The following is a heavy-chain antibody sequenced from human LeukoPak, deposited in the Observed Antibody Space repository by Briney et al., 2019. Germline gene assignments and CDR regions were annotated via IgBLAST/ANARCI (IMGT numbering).Heavy chain of an antibody. V-gene: IGHV3-53*01. CDR3: ARNLRDYIWGSYFESHDY. CDR2: IDSGGNT. J-gene: IGHJ4*02. D-gene: IGHD3-16*01. Sequence: EPGGSLRLSCAASGFTFSSYAMTWVRQAPGKGLEWVSVIDSGGNTYYADSVKGRFTVSRDSAKNTLYLQMNSLRTEDTAVYYCARNLRDYIWGSYFESHDYWGQGTLVTVSS. CDR1: GFTFSSYA.